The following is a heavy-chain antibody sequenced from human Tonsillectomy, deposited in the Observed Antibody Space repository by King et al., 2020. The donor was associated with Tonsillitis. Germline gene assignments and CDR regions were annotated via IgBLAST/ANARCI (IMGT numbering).Heavy chain of an antibody. J-gene: IGHJ3*02. Sequence: LQLQESGSGLVKPSQTLSLTCTVSGDSISSGGYSWSWIRQTPGKGLEWIGYIYQSGTTNYNPSLKSRVTISADKSNNQFSLRLSSVTAADTAVYYCAGGGPGDAFDNWGQGKMVTVSS. V-gene: IGHV4-30-2*01. CDR3: AGGGPGDAFDN. CDR1: GDSISSGGYS. CDR2: IYQSGTT. D-gene: IGHD2-15*01.